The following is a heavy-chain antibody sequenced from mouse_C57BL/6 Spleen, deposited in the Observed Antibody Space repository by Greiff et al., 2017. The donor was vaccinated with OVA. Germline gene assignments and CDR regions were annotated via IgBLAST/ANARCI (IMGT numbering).Heavy chain of an antibody. V-gene: IGHV1-76*01. Sequence: VQLQQSGAELVRPGASVKLSCKASGYTFTNYYIHWVKQRPGQGLEWIARIYPGSGNTYYNEKFKGKATLTAEKSSSTAYMQLSSLTSDDAAVYFCARYAGYYAMDYWGQGTSVTVSS. J-gene: IGHJ4*01. CDR2: IYPGSGNT. CDR3: ARYAGYYAMDY. CDR1: GYTFTNYY.